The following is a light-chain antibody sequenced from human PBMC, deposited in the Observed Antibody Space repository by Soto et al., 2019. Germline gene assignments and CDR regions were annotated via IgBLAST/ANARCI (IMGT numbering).Light chain of an antibody. V-gene: IGKV4-1*01. J-gene: IGKJ4*01. CDR1: QSIFYATNNKNF. CDR2: WAS. CDR3: QQYYDTPPT. Sequence: DIVMTQSPDSLAVSLGERATINCKSSQSIFYATNNKNFLTWYQQKPGQPPKLLFSWASTREPGVPDRFSGSESGTDFTLTISSLKAEDVAVYYCQQYYDTPPTFGGGTKVEIK.